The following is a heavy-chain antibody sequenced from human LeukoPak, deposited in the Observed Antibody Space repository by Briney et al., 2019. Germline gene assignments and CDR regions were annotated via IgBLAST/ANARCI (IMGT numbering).Heavy chain of an antibody. D-gene: IGHD6-6*01. CDR1: GGTFSSYA. J-gene: IGHJ6*02. Sequence: GASVKVSCKASGGTFSSYAISWVRQAPGQELEWMGRIIPIFGIANYAQKFQGRVTITADKSTSTACMELSSLRSEDTAVYYCASGPLGYSSSSAYYGMDVWGQGTTVTVSS. CDR3: ASGPLGYSSSSAYYGMDV. V-gene: IGHV1-69*04. CDR2: IIPIFGIA.